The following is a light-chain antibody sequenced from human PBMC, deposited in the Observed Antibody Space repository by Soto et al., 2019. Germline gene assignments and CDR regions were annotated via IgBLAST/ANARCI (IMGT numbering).Light chain of an antibody. CDR3: RSYSSSSTYV. J-gene: IGLJ1*01. V-gene: IGLV2-8*01. CDR2: EVS. CDR1: SSDVGYYNY. Sequence: QSALTQPPSASGSPGQSVTISCTGTSSDVGYYNYVSWYQQYPGKAPKLMIYEVSKRPSGVSDRFSGSKSGNMASLTISGLQADDEADYYSRSYSSSSTYVFGTGTMVTVL.